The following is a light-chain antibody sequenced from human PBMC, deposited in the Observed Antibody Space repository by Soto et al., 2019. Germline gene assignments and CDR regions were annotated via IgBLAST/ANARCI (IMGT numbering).Light chain of an antibody. CDR2: GAS. CDR3: QHYGSSLLT. V-gene: IGKV3-20*01. Sequence: EIVLTQSPGTLSLSPGERATLSCRASQSVSSSDLAWYQQEPGQAPRLLIYGASSRATGVPDRFSASGSGTDFTLTISRLEPEDFAVYYCQHYGSSLLTFRVGTKVEIK. J-gene: IGKJ4*01. CDR1: QSVSSSD.